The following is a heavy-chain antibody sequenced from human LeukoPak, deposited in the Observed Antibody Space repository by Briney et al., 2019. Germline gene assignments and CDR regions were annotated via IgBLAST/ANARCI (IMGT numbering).Heavy chain of an antibody. CDR1: GYTFTSYG. CDR3: ARDGVVVVPAATRPFDY. D-gene: IGHD2-2*01. J-gene: IGHJ4*02. Sequence: ASVKVSCKASGYTFTSYGISWVRQAPAQGLEWMGWINDYNGNTNYAQKLQGRVTMTTDTSTSTAYMELRSLRSDDTAVYYCARDGVVVVPAATRPFDYWGQGTLVTVSS. V-gene: IGHV1-18*01. CDR2: INDYNGNT.